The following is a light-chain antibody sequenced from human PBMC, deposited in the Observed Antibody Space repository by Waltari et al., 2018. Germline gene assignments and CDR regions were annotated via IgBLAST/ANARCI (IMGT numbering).Light chain of an antibody. CDR1: QNATII. J-gene: IGKJ1*01. CDR3: QHHTRSLWT. Sequence: VVTQSPAPLSLSPGERATLPCMASQNATIILAWSQQKPSQAPRLLIYGASTRATDTPARFSGSGSGTEFTLTISSLQSEDFAVYYCQHHTRSLWTFGQGTKVEI. V-gene: IGKV3-15*01. CDR2: GAS.